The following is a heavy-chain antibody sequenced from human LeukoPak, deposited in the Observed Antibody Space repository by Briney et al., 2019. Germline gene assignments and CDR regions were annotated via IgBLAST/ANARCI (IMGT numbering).Heavy chain of an antibody. Sequence: GSSVTVSCMASGGTFSSYAISWVRQAPGQGLEWMGGIIPIFGTANYAQKFQGRVTITADESTSTAYMELSSLRSEDTAVYYCARGGYSYGYRQGDYWGQGTLVTVSS. CDR2: IIPIFGTA. J-gene: IGHJ4*02. CDR3: ARGGYSYGYRQGDY. V-gene: IGHV1-69*01. CDR1: GGTFSSYA. D-gene: IGHD5-18*01.